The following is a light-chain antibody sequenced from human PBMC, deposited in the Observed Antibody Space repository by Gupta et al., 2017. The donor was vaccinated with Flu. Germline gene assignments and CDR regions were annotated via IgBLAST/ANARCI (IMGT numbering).Light chain of an antibody. J-gene: IGKJ1*01. CDR1: QSVSSN. CDR3: QQYNNWRRT. Sequence: EIVMTQSPGTLSVSPGERATLSCRASQSVSSNLAWYQQKPGQAPRLLLYGASTRATGIPARFSGTGSGTEFTLTISSLQSEDFAVYYCQQYNNWRRTFGQGTKVEIK. V-gene: IGKV3-15*01. CDR2: GAS.